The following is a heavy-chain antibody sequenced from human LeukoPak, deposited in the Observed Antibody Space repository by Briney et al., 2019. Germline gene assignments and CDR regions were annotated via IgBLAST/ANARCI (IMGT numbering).Heavy chain of an antibody. CDR3: ARDREGGWELFGYYYYYMDV. V-gene: IGHV1-18*01. CDR1: GYTFTSYG. J-gene: IGHJ6*03. Sequence: ASVKVSCKASGYTFTSYGISWVRQAPGQGLEWMGWISAYNGNTNYAQKLQGRVTMTTDTSTSTAYMELRSLRSEDTAVYYCARDREGGWELFGYYYYYMDVWGRGTTVTVSS. D-gene: IGHD1-26*01. CDR2: ISAYNGNT.